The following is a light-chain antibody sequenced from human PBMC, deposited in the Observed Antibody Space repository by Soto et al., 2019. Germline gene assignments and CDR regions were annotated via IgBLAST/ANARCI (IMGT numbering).Light chain of an antibody. CDR3: QSFETSLSVGV. Sequence: QSALTQPPSVSGAPGQRVTISCTGSSSNIGAGYDVHWYQQLPGTAPKLVIFRNNNRPSGVPDRFSGSKSGTSASLAITGLQAEDEADYYCQSFETSLSVGVFGGGTKLTV. V-gene: IGLV1-40*01. CDR2: RNN. J-gene: IGLJ3*02. CDR1: SSNIGAGYD.